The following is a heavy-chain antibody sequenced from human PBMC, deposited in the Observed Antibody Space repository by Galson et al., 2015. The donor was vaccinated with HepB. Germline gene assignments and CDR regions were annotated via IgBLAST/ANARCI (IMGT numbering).Heavy chain of an antibody. V-gene: IGHV5-51*01. Sequence: QSGAEVKKPGGSLKISCKGSGFKFTNYWIGWVRQMPGKGLEWMGIMYPGNSDTRYSPSFQGQVTFSGDKSSTTAYLQWSSLKASDTAMYYCVRLNLTMIRGMSYYYGMDVWGQGTAVIVSS. CDR1: GFKFTNYW. D-gene: IGHD3-10*01. J-gene: IGHJ6*02. CDR3: VRLNLTMIRGMSYYYGMDV. CDR2: MYPGNSDT.